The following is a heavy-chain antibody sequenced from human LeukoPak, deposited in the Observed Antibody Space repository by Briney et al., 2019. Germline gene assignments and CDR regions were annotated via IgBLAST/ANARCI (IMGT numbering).Heavy chain of an antibody. Sequence: PSETLSLTCTVSGGSISSGSYYWRWIRQPAGKGLEWIGRIYTSGSTNYNPSLKSRVTISVDTSKNQFSLKLSSVTAADTAVYYCARGDYGDYSNWFDPWGQGTLVTVSS. J-gene: IGHJ5*02. CDR1: GGSISSGSYY. D-gene: IGHD4-17*01. CDR3: ARGDYGDYSNWFDP. V-gene: IGHV4-61*02. CDR2: IYTSGST.